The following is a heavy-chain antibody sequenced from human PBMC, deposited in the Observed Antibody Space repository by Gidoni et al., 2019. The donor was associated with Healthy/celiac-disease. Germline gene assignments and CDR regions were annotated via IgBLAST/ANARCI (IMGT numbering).Heavy chain of an antibody. CDR2: ISYDGSNK. V-gene: IGHV3-30*01. CDR1: GFTFSSYA. D-gene: IGHD4-17*01. J-gene: IGHJ3*02. CDR3: ARDSYGANSDAFDI. Sequence: QVQLVESAGGVVQPGRSLRLSCAASGFTFSSYAMHGVRQAPGKGLEWVAVISYDGSNKYYADSVKGRFTISRDNSKNTLYLQMNSLRAEDTAVYYCARDSYGANSDAFDIWGQGTMVTVSS.